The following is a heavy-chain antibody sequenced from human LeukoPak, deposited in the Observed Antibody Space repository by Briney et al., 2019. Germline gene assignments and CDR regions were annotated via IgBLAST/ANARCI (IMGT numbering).Heavy chain of an antibody. CDR1: GGSMTGYY. J-gene: IGHJ4*02. CDR3: ARSISWYSYLDY. D-gene: IGHD6-13*01. Sequence: PPETLSLICTVSGGSMTGYYWSWIRQPAGKGLDWIGRIYTSGDTNYNPSLKSRVTMSVDTSKNQFSLKLTSVTAADTAVYYCARSISWYSYLDYWGQGTLVTVSS. CDR2: IYTSGDT. V-gene: IGHV4-4*07.